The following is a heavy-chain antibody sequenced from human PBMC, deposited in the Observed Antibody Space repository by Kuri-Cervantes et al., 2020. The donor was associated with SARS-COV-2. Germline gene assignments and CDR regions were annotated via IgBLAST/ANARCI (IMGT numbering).Heavy chain of an antibody. J-gene: IGHJ3*02. Sequence: SQTLSLTCAASGFTFSDYHMSWIRQAPGKGLEWIGYIYYSGSTNYNPSLKSRVTISVDTSKNQFSLKLSSVTAADTAVYYCARDHGSFRITAAGIDAFDIWGQGTMVTVSS. D-gene: IGHD6-13*01. CDR2: IYYSGST. CDR3: ARDHGSFRITAAGIDAFDI. CDR1: GFTFSDYH. V-gene: IGHV4-59*01.